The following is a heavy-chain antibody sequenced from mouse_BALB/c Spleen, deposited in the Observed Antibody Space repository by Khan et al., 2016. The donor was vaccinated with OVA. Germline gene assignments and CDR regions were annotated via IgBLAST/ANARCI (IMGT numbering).Heavy chain of an antibody. CDR3: VRDGAYHGKDGWFAY. CDR2: INPSNGYT. J-gene: IGHJ3*01. Sequence: VQLQESGAELARPGASVKMSCKASGYTFTSYTIHWIKLRPGQGLEWIGYINPSNGYTNYNQKFKDKATLTADKSSTTAYMQLSSLTSDDSAVYYCVRDGAYHGKDGWFAYWGQGTLVTVSA. D-gene: IGHD4-1*01. V-gene: IGHV1-4*01. CDR1: GYTFTSYT.